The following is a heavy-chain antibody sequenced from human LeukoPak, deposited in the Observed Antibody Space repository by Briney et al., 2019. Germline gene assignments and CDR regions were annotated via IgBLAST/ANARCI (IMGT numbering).Heavy chain of an antibody. D-gene: IGHD6-13*01. CDR2: ISAYNGRT. J-gene: IGHJ4*02. CDR3: ARQYSSSLYYFDY. V-gene: IGHV1-18*01. CDR1: GYSFTTYA. Sequence: GASVKVSCKASGYSFTTYAISWVRQAPGQGLEWMGWISAYNGRTTYAQYLHDRVTMTTNTSTSTAYMELRSLRSDDTAVYYCARQYSSSLYYFDYWGQGTLVTVSS.